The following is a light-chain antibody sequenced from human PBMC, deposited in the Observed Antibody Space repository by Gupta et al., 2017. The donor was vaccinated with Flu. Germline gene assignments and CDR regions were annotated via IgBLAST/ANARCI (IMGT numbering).Light chain of an antibody. CDR2: AAS. CDR1: QSVGSN. V-gene: IGKV3-15*01. Sequence: EIVTTQSPVILSVSPGERATLSCRASQSVGSNLAWYQQKPGQAPRLLIYAASTRATGIPARFSGSGSGTDFTLSVSSLQSEDFAVYYCQQYGRRPRTFGQGTKVEI. J-gene: IGKJ1*01. CDR3: QQYGRRPRT.